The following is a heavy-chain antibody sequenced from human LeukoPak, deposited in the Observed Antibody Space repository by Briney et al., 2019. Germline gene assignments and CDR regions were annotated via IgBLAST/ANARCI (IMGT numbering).Heavy chain of an antibody. Sequence: GGSLRLSCATSGFSFTDYPMNWVRQAPGKGLEWISNIRTTAEGAKYAYYADSVKGRVTISRDDGKNTLYLHMNSLSDDDTAVYYCATDQRYAFDYWGQGILVTVSS. CDR2: IRTTAEGAKYA. CDR3: ATDQRYAFDY. V-gene: IGHV3-48*02. CDR1: GFSFTDYP. D-gene: IGHD3-9*01. J-gene: IGHJ4*02.